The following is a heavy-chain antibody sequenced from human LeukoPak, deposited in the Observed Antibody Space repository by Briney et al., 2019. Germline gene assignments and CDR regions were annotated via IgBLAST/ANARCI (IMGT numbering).Heavy chain of an antibody. V-gene: IGHV3-48*04. J-gene: IGHJ4*02. Sequence: SGGSLRLSCAASGFTFSSYSMNWVRQAPGKGLEWVSYISSSSSTIYYADSVKGRFTISRDNAKNSLYVQMNSLRAEDTAVYYCARDLSPQLHGYWGQGTLVTVSS. CDR3: ARDLSPQLHGY. CDR2: ISSSSSTI. D-gene: IGHD1-26*01. CDR1: GFTFSSYS.